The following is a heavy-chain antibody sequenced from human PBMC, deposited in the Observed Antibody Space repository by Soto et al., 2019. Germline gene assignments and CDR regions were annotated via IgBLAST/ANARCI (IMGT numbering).Heavy chain of an antibody. J-gene: IGHJ4*02. D-gene: IGHD1-1*01. CDR1: GYTFSDYY. V-gene: IGHV1-2*02. Sequence: EASVKVSCKASGYTFSDYYIHWVRQAPGQGLEWMGWINPNSGGTKYAPKFQGGVTMTRDTSITSAYMELSRLRSGDTAVYYCAREPATAKKEGVDFLGQGTMVTVSS. CDR3: AREPATAKKEGVDF. CDR2: INPNSGGT.